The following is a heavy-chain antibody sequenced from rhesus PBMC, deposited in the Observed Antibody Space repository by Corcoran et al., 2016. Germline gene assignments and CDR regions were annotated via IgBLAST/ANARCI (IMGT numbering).Heavy chain of an antibody. CDR2: INPYNGNT. CDR3: AREGVYTVTMFDY. V-gene: IGHV1S2*01. CDR1: GYTFTDYH. D-gene: IGHD4-23*01. Sequence: QVQLVQSGAEVKKPGSSVKVSCKASGYTFTDYHMHWVRQAPRQGLEWMGWINPYNGNTKSAQKFQGRVTMTRDTSTSIAYMELSSRISEDTAVYYCAREGVYTVTMFDYWGQGVLVTVSS. J-gene: IGHJ4*01.